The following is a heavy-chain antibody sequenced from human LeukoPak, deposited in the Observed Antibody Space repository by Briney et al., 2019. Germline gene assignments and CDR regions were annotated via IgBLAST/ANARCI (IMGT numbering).Heavy chain of an antibody. CDR1: GFTFSSYR. J-gene: IGHJ6*02. CDR3: ARGLAGSGSNYYYDGMDV. D-gene: IGHD3-10*01. Sequence: GGSLRLSCAASGFTFSSYRMNWVRQAPGKGLEWVAYISSSSSTIYYADSVKGRFTISRDNAKNSLYLQMNSLRDEDTAVYYCARGLAGSGSNYYYDGMDVWGQGTTVTVSS. V-gene: IGHV3-48*02. CDR2: ISSSSSTI.